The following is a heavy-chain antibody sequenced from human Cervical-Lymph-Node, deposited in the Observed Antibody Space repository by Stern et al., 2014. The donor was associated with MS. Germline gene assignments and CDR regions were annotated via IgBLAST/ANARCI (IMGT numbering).Heavy chain of an antibody. J-gene: IGHJ4*02. V-gene: IGHV2-70*04. D-gene: IGHD3-3*01. CDR2: IDWNDKT. CDR3: ARMMGSGYRHYFDY. CDR1: GFSLVTSGVR. Sequence: QVTLRESGPALVKPTQTLTLTCTFSGFSLVTSGVRVSWIRQPPGKALEWLVRIDWNDKTFRNTSLMTRLNISKDTSKNQVVLTMTNVDPVDTATYYCARMMGSGYRHYFDYWGQGTPVTVS.